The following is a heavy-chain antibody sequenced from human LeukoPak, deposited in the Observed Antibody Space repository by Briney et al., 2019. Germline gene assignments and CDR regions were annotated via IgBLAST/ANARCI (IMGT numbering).Heavy chain of an antibody. CDR1: GFTFSSYW. CDR3: ARDSPKVVPAATYLYYYYYYMDV. J-gene: IGHJ6*03. V-gene: IGHV3-7*01. D-gene: IGHD2-2*01. Sequence: GGSLRLSCAASGFTFSSYWMSWVRQAPGKGLERVANIKQDGSEKYYVDSVKGRFTISRDNAKNSLYLQMNSLRAEDTAVYYRARDSPKVVPAATYLYYYYYYMDVWGKGTTVTVSS. CDR2: IKQDGSEK.